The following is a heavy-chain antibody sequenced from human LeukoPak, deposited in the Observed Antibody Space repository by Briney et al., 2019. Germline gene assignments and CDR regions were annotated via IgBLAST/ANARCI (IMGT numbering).Heavy chain of an antibody. Sequence: SETLSLTCTVSGGSVSSVGYYWSWIRRHPGKGLEWIGNVYHSGNTHYNPSLKSRLTISIDTSKNQFSLNLSSVTAADTAVYYCAGHHPRNTVDFWGQGTLVTVSS. CDR1: GGSVSSVGYY. V-gene: IGHV4-31*03. D-gene: IGHD2-8*02. CDR3: AGHHPRNTVDF. J-gene: IGHJ4*02. CDR2: VYHSGNT.